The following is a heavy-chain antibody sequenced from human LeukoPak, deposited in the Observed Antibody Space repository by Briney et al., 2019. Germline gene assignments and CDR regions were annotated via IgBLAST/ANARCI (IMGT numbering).Heavy chain of an antibody. J-gene: IGHJ6*02. V-gene: IGHV4-59*01. CDR1: GGSFSGYY. Sequence: PSETLSLTCAVYGGSFSGYYWSWIRQPPGKGLEWIGYIYYSGSTNYNPSLKSRVTISVDTSKNQFSLKLSSVTAADTAVYYCARDGLGYCSGGSCYSEPYGMDVWGQGTTVTVSS. CDR2: IYYSGST. D-gene: IGHD2-15*01. CDR3: ARDGLGYCSGGSCYSEPYGMDV.